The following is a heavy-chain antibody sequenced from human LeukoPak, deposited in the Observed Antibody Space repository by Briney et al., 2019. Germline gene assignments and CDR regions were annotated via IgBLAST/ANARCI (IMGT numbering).Heavy chain of an antibody. CDR2: ISAYNGNT. CDR1: GYTFTGYY. V-gene: IGHV1-18*04. Sequence: ASVKVSCKASGYTFTGYYMHWVRQAPGQGLEWMGWISAYNGNTNYAQKLQGRVTMTTDTSTSTAYMELRSLRSDDTAVYYCAREWVVVDYYYGMDVWGQGTTVTVSS. CDR3: AREWVVVDYYYGMDV. D-gene: IGHD2-15*01. J-gene: IGHJ6*02.